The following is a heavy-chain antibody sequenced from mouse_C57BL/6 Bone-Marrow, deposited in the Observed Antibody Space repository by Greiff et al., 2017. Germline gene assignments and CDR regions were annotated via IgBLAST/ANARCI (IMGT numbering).Heavy chain of an antibody. D-gene: IGHD1-1*01. V-gene: IGHV1-59*01. CDR2: IDPSDSYT. Sequence: QVQLQQPGAELVRPGTSVKLSCKASGYTFTSYWMHWVKQRPGQGLEWIGVIDPSDSYTNYNQKFKGKATLTVDTSSSTAYMQLSSLTSEYSAVYYCARYGSSYGYWGQGTTLTVSS. CDR1: GYTFTSYW. CDR3: ARYGSSYGY. J-gene: IGHJ2*01.